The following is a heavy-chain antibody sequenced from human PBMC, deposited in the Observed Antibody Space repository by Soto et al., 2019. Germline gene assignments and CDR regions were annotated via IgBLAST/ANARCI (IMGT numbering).Heavy chain of an antibody. CDR2: IYYSGST. CDR3: ARHTPAISISDH. J-gene: IGHJ4*02. D-gene: IGHD2-15*01. Sequence: QLQLQESGPGLVKPSETLSLTCTVSGGSISSSSYYWGWIRQPPGKGLEWIGRIYYSGSTYSNPSLKSRVTISVDTSKNQFSLTLSSVTAADTAVYYCARHTPAISISDHWGQGTLVTVSS. CDR1: GGSISSSSYY. V-gene: IGHV4-39*01.